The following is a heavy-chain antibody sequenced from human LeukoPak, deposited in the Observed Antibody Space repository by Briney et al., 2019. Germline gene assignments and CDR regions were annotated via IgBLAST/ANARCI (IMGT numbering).Heavy chain of an antibody. V-gene: IGHV1-2*02. Sequence: ASVKVSCKASGYTFTDHYMQWVRQAPGQGLEWMGWINPNSGGTNYAQKFQGRVTMTRDTSISTAYMELSRLTSDDTAVFYCARRYCSGGSCYPDYWGQGTLVTVSS. J-gene: IGHJ4*02. CDR2: INPNSGGT. CDR1: GYTFTDHY. D-gene: IGHD2-15*01. CDR3: ARRYCSGGSCYPDY.